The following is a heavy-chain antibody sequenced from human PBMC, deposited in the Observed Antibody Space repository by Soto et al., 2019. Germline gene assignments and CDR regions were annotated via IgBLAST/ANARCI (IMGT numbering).Heavy chain of an antibody. CDR1: GFTFTSSA. CDR3: ARDVPRYCSSTSCYGGIRGNGMDV. Sequence: GASVKVSCKASGFTFTSSAMQWVRQARGQRLEWIGWIVVGSGNTNYAQKFQERVTITRDMSTSTAYMELSSLRSEDTAVYYCARDVPRYCSSTSCYGGIRGNGMDVWGQGTTVTVSS. J-gene: IGHJ6*02. D-gene: IGHD2-2*01. CDR2: IVVGSGNT. V-gene: IGHV1-58*02.